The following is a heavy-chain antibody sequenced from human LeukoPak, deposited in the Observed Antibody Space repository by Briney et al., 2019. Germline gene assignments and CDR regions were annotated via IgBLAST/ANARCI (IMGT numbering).Heavy chain of an antibody. CDR1: GYTFTSYD. V-gene: IGHV1-8*03. D-gene: IGHD6-13*01. CDR3: ARGRGAYSSSWTGGDY. CDR2: MNPNSGNT. Sequence: ASVKVSCKASGYTFTSYDINWVRQATGQGLEWMGWMNPNSGNTGYAQKFQGRVTITRNTSISTAYMELSSLRSEDTAVYYCARGRGAYSSSWTGGDYWGQGTLVTVSS. J-gene: IGHJ4*02.